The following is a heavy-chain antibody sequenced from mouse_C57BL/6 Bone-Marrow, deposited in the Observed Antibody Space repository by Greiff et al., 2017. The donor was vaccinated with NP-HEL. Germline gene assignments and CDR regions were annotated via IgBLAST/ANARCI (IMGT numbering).Heavy chain of an antibody. Sequence: QVQLQQSRAELARPGASVKMSCKASGYTFTSYTMHWVKQRPGQGLEWIGYINPSSGYTKYNQKFKDKATLTADKSSSTAYMQLSSLTSEDSAVYYCARRGHSSGYPYWYFDVWGTGTTVTVSS. V-gene: IGHV1-4*01. J-gene: IGHJ1*03. CDR3: ARRGHSSGYPYWYFDV. CDR2: INPSSGYT. D-gene: IGHD3-2*02. CDR1: GYTFTSYT.